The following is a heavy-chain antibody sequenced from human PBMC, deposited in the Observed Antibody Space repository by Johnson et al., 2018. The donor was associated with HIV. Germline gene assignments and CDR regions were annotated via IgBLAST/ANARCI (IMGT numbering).Heavy chain of an antibody. J-gene: IGHJ3*02. CDR1: GFTFSSYA. Sequence: QVQLVESGGGVVQPGRSLRLSCAASGFTFSSYAMHWVRQAPGKGLEWVAVISYDGSNKYYADSVKGRFTISRDNSKNTLYLQMNSLRADDTAVYYCARDDLRDTGAFDIWGQGTMVTVSS. V-gene: IGHV3-30-3*01. CDR2: ISYDGSNK. D-gene: IGHD2-8*02. CDR3: ARDDLRDTGAFDI.